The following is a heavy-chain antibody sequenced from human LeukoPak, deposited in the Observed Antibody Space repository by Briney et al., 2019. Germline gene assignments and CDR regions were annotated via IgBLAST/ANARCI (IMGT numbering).Heavy chain of an antibody. Sequence: GGSLRLSCTASGFIFSTSWMTWVRQAPGKGLEWVANINLDGSEKYYVDSVKGRFTISRDNSKNTLYLQMNSLRAEDTAVYYCAKPKYYDSSGYYYPFDYWGQGTLVTVSS. CDR2: INLDGSEK. CDR3: AKPKYYDSSGYYYPFDY. CDR1: GFIFSTSW. D-gene: IGHD3-22*01. V-gene: IGHV3-7*03. J-gene: IGHJ4*02.